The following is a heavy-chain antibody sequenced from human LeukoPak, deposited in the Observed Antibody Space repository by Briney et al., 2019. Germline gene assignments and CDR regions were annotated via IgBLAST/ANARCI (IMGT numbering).Heavy chain of an antibody. Sequence: PGGSLRLSCAASGFTFSSYWMHWVRQAPGMGLVWVSRINSEGSSTSYADSVKGRFTIARDNAKNTLYLQMNSLRAEDTAVYYCARDRGVATLGNWFDPWGLGTLVTVSS. V-gene: IGHV3-74*01. D-gene: IGHD3-10*01. CDR2: INSEGSST. CDR3: ARDRGVATLGNWFDP. J-gene: IGHJ5*02. CDR1: GFTFSSYW.